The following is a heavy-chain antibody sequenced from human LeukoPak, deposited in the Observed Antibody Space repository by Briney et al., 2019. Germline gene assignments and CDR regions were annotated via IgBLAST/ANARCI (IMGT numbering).Heavy chain of an antibody. CDR1: GINFSNAW. D-gene: IGHD5-18*01. J-gene: IGHJ5*02. CDR3: AKAGMIQLWVENWFDP. CDR2: IKSKTDGGTT. Sequence: GGSLRLSCAASGINFSNAWLTWVRQAPGKGLEWVGRIKSKTDGGTTDYAAPVKGRFTISRDDSKNTLYLQMNSLRAEDTALYYCAKAGMIQLWVENWFDPWGQGTLVTVSS. V-gene: IGHV3-15*05.